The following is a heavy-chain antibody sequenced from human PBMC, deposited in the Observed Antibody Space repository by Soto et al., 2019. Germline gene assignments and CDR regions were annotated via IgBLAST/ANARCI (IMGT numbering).Heavy chain of an antibody. CDR1: GYSFTSYW. CDR3: ARLGPLAAAVPTPHLGATYFDY. V-gene: IGHV5-51*01. D-gene: IGHD6-13*01. CDR2: IYPGDSDT. Sequence: EVQLVQSGAEVKKPGESLKISCKGSGYSFTSYWIGWVRQMPGKGLEWMGIIYPGDSDTRYSPSFQGQVTISADKSISTAYLQWSSLKASDTAMYYCARLGPLAAAVPTPHLGATYFDYWGQGTLVTVSS. J-gene: IGHJ4*02.